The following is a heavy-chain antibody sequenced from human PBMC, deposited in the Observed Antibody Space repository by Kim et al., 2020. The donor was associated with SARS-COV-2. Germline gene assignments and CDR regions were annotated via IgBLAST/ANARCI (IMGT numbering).Heavy chain of an antibody. Sequence: AGAVEGRFTISRDNPKTKLFLEMNSLRAEATAVYYCAKGAAYYYHYGMDVWGQGTTVTVSS. V-gene: IGHV3-23*01. J-gene: IGHJ6*02. CDR3: AKGAAYYYHYGMDV. D-gene: IGHD6-13*01.